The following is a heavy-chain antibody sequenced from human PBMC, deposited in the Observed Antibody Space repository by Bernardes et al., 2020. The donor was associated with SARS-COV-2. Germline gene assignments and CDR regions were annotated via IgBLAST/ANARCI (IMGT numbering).Heavy chain of an antibody. CDR1: RFTFSTYA. Sequence: GSLRLSCAASRFTFSTYAMSWVRQAPGKGLEWVATISGSGGSTFYAESVKGRFTISRDNSKNTLYLQMNSLRAEDTAVYYCATERTYGRGYYEFDHWGQGTLVTVSS. V-gene: IGHV3-23*01. CDR3: ATERTYGRGYYEFDH. D-gene: IGHD1-26*01. CDR2: ISGSGGST. J-gene: IGHJ4*02.